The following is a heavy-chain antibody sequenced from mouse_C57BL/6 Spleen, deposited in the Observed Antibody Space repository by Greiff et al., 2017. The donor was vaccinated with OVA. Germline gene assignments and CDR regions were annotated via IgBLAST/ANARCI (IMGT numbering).Heavy chain of an antibody. CDR1: GYAFTNYL. V-gene: IGHV1-54*01. CDR3: AREGAMDY. J-gene: IGHJ4*01. CDR2: INPGSGGT. Sequence: VQLQQSGAELVRPGTSVKVSCKASGYAFTNYLIEWVKQRPGQGLEWIGVINPGSGGTTYNEKFKGKATLTADKSSSTAYMQLSSLTSEDSAVYFCAREGAMDYWGQGTSVTVSS.